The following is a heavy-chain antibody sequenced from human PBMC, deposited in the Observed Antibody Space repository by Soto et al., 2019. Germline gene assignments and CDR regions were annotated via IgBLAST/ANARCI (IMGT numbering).Heavy chain of an antibody. D-gene: IGHD3-22*01. CDR3: ARDRERVTVNGGIALGAMEV. CDR1: GFTFNYYW. J-gene: IGHJ6*02. V-gene: IGHV3-7*03. CDR2: VKPDGSAT. Sequence: GGSLKLSFPASGFTFNYYWMTWVAQAPGKGLEWVANVKPDGSATFYADSLKGRFTISRDNAKNSVSLQMDSLRADDTAVYYCARDRERVTVNGGIALGAMEVWGHGTTVTVS.